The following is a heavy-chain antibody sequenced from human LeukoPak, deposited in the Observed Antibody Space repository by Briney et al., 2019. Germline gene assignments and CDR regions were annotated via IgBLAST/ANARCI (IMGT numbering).Heavy chain of an antibody. CDR1: GYSFTVNY. D-gene: IGHD3-10*01. V-gene: IGHV1-2*02. Sequence: ASVTVSCKASGYSFTVNYMHWVRQAPGQGFEWMGWINPNTGGTNYAQKFKGRVTMTRDTSISTAYMELSRLRSDDTAVYYCARELIRGFGEFIDYWGQGTLVTVSS. J-gene: IGHJ4*02. CDR3: ARELIRGFGEFIDY. CDR2: INPNTGGT.